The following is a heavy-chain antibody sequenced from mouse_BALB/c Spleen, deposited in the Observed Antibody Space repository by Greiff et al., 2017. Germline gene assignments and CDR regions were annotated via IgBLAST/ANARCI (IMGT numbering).Heavy chain of an antibody. D-gene: IGHD2-14*01. CDR2: IWSGGST. V-gene: IGHV2-2*02. CDR3: ARNFGDYRSDGFYYAMDY. J-gene: IGHJ4*01. CDR1: GFSLTSYG. Sequence: VQLQQSGPGLVQPSQSLSITCTVSGFSLTSYGVHWVRQSPGKGLEWLGVIWSGGSTDYNAAFISRLSISKDNSKSQVFFKMNSLQANDTSIYYCARNFGDYRSDGFYYAMDYWGQGTSVTVAS.